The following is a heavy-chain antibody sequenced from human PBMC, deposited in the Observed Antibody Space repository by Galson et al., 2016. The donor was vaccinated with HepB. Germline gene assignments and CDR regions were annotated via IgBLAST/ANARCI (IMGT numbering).Heavy chain of an antibody. CDR2: ISSRSGFYT. D-gene: IGHD6-13*01. V-gene: IGHV3-11*06. Sequence: SLRLSCAASGFTFSDYYMSWIRQAPGKGLQWVSYISSRSGFYTNYADSVKGRFTISRDNAKNSLYLHMNSLRVEDTAVYFCAREPYSSSWFDYWGQGTLVIVSS. CDR3: AREPYSSSWFDY. J-gene: IGHJ5*01. CDR1: GFTFSDYY.